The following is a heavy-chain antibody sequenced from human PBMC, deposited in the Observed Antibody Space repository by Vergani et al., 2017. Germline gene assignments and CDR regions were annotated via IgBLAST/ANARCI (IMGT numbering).Heavy chain of an antibody. CDR1: GFTLNTYG. CDR3: ANSGIAGNVGVAYFGMDV. D-gene: IGHD1-1*01. Sequence: QVQILQSGGGVVQPGGSLRLSCTLSGFTLNTYGIHWVRQAPGKGLEWVSFIRYDGSSEYYGDSVKGRFTITRDKSQNTVNLQMNSLRTEETAVYFCANSGIAGNVGVAYFGMDVWGRGTTVTVSS. V-gene: IGHV3-30*02. CDR2: IRYDGSSE. J-gene: IGHJ6*02.